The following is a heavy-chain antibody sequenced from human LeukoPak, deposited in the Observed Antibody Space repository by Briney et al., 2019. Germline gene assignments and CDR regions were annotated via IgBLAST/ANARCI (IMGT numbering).Heavy chain of an antibody. Sequence: SETLSLTCIVSGGSISNYYWSWFRQPPGKGLEWIGYIYYSGSTYYNPSLKSRVTISVDTSKDQFSLKLSTVTAADTAVYYCARLGLRYWYFDFWGRGTLVTVSS. CDR3: ARLGLRYWYFDF. V-gene: IGHV4-59*08. CDR1: GGSISNYY. J-gene: IGHJ2*01. D-gene: IGHD3-16*01. CDR2: IYYSGST.